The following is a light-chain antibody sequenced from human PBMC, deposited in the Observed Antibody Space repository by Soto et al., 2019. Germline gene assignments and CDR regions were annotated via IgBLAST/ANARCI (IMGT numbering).Light chain of an antibody. CDR3: QQYNNWSPWT. Sequence: EIVMTQSPATLSVSPGERATLSCRASQRVSSNLAWYQQKPGQAPRLLIYGASTRATGIPARFSGSGSGTEFTLTISSLQSEDFAVYYCQQYNNWSPWTFGQGTQVEIK. J-gene: IGKJ1*01. CDR1: QRVSSN. CDR2: GAS. V-gene: IGKV3-15*01.